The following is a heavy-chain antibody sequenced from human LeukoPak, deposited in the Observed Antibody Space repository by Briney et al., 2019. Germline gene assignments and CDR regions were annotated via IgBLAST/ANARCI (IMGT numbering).Heavy chain of an antibody. Sequence: GGSLRLSCAASGFTFSSYSTNWVRQAPGKGLEWVSSISSSSSYIYYADSVKGRFTISRDNAKNSLYLQMNSLRAEDTAVYYCARVYDSSGYFDYWGQGTLVTVSS. CDR3: ARVYDSSGYFDY. D-gene: IGHD3-22*01. J-gene: IGHJ4*02. CDR2: ISSSSSYI. V-gene: IGHV3-21*01. CDR1: GFTFSSYS.